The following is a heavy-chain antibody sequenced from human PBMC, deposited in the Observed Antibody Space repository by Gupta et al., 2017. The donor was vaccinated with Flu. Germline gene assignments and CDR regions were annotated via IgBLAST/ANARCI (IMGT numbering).Heavy chain of an antibody. J-gene: IGHJ4*02. CDR1: GFSLSTSGVG. Sequence: QITLKESGPTLVKPTQTLTLTCTFSGFSLSTSGVGVGWIRQPPGKALEWMSLIYWDDDKRYSPSLKSRLTITKDTSKNQVVLTMTNMNPVDTATYYCAHRAAVAGTFDYWGQGTLVTVSS. D-gene: IGHD6-19*01. CDR3: AHRAAVAGTFDY. V-gene: IGHV2-5*02. CDR2: IYWDDDK.